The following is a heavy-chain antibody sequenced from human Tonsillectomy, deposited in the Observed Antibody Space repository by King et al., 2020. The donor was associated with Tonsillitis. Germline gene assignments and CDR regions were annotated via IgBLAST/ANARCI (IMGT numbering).Heavy chain of an antibody. Sequence: VQLVESGGGVVQPGRSLSLSCAASGFTFSSYGMHWVRQAPGKGLEWVAVISYDGSNKHYTDSVKGRFTISRDNSKNTLYLQMNSLRTEDTAVYFCAKGSDSSGYYYLPSDYWGQGTLVTVSS. V-gene: IGHV3-30*18. J-gene: IGHJ4*02. CDR1: GFTFSSYG. CDR2: ISYDGSNK. D-gene: IGHD3-22*01. CDR3: AKGSDSSGYYYLPSDY.